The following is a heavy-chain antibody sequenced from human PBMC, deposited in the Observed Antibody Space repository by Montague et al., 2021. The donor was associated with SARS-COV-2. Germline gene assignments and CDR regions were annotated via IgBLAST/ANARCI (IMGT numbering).Heavy chain of an antibody. CDR3: ARVGRGSSWYEVAFGI. J-gene: IGHJ3*02. CDR1: GGSISRYS. Sequence: ETLSLTCTVSGGSISRYSWTWIRQPPGKGLEWIGYIYNSGSTNYNPSLTSRVTISVDTSKNQFSLKLSSVAAADTAVYYCARVGRGSSWYEVAFGIWGQGTMVTVSS. D-gene: IGHD6-13*01. V-gene: IGHV4-59*01. CDR2: IYNSGST.